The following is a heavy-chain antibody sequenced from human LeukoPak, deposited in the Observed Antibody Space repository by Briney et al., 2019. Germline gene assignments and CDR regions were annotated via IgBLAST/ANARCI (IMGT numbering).Heavy chain of an antibody. D-gene: IGHD2-2*01. CDR2: ISSSGGT. Sequence: PSQTLSLTCTVSGDSISSGDYYWSWIRQPAGKGLEWIGRISSSGGTNYNPSLKSRVTMSVDTSKNQFSLKLSSVTAADTAVYYCAKSNSRYQPWTLDIWGRGTMVTVSS. J-gene: IGHJ3*02. CDR3: AKSNSRYQPWTLDI. V-gene: IGHV4-61*02. CDR1: GDSISSGDYY.